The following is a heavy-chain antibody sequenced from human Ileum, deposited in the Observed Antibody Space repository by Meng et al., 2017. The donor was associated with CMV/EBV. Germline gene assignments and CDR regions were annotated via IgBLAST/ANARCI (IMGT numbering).Heavy chain of an antibody. CDR3: ARGKLGIDY. J-gene: IGHJ4*02. Sequence: GESLRLSCAASGFTFSNYWMSWVRQAPGKGLEWVANIKQDGSEQYYVDSVKGRFTISRDNAKNSLYLEMNSLRAEDTAVYYCARGKLGIDYWGQGTLVTVSS. V-gene: IGHV3-7*01. CDR1: GFTFSNYW. D-gene: IGHD7-27*01. CDR2: IKQDGSEQ.